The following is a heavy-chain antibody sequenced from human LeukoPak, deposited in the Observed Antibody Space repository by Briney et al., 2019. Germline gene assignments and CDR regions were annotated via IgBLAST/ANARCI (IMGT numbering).Heavy chain of an antibody. CDR1: GYTFTGYY. J-gene: IGHJ4*02. CDR3: ARALQLELLEWYYFDY. D-gene: IGHD1-7*01. CDR2: INPNSGGT. Sequence: GASVKVSCKASGYTFTGYYMHWVRQAPGQGLEWMGWINPNSGGTNYAQKFQGRVTMTRDTSISTAYMELSRLRSDDTAVYYCARALQLELLEWYYFDYWGQGTLVTVSS. V-gene: IGHV1-2*02.